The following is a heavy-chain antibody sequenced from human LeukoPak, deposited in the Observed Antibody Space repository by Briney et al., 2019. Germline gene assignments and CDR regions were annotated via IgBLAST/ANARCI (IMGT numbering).Heavy chain of an antibody. CDR2: INPNSGGT. CDR3: ARDLKWNYFDY. V-gene: IGHV1-2*02. D-gene: IGHD1-26*01. CDR1: GYIVTGYY. Sequence: ASVKVSCKASGYIVTGYYMHWVRQAPGQGLEWMGWINPNSGGTNYAQKFQGRVTMTRDASISTAYMELSRLRSDDTAVYYCARDLKWNYFDYWGEGTLVTVSS. J-gene: IGHJ4*02.